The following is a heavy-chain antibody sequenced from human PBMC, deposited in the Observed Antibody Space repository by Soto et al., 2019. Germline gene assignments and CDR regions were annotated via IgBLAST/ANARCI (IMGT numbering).Heavy chain of an antibody. J-gene: IGHJ4*02. CDR2: IDWDDDK. D-gene: IGHD2-2*01. CDR1: GFTLSTSGMC. CDR3: ERAVAEDIVVVPAATTPYYFDY. Sequence: SGPTLVNPTQTLTLTCTFSGFTLSTSGMCVSWIRQPPGKALEWLALIDWDDDKYYSTSLKTRLTISKDTSKNQVVLTMTNMDPVDTATYYCERAVAEDIVVVPAATTPYYFDYWGQGTLVTVSS. V-gene: IGHV2-70*01.